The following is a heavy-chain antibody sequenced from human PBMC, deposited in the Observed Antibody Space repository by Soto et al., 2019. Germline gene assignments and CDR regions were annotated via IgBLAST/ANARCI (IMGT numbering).Heavy chain of an antibody. CDR3: ARTTQGGNMDV. CDR1: GGSISGYY. D-gene: IGHD1-26*01. V-gene: IGHV4-59*01. Sequence: QVHLQESGPGLVKPSETLSLTCTVSGGSISGYYWSWFRQPPGQGLEWIAYIHYSGNTKYNPSLKSRVSMSKDTSKTQFSLKLSSLTAAETAVYYCARTTQGGNMDVWGQGAKVPVSS. CDR2: IHYSGNT. J-gene: IGHJ6*02.